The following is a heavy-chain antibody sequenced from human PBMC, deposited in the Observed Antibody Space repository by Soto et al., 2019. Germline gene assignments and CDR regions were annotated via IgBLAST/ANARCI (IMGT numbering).Heavy chain of an antibody. CDR2: ISYDGSNK. Sequence: GSSLRLSCAASGFTFSSYGMHWVRQAPGKGLEWVAVISYDGSNKYYADSVKGLFTISRDNSKNTLYLQMNSLRAEDTAAYYCASRTDYYGSGIDCWGQGTLVTVSS. J-gene: IGHJ4*02. CDR1: GFTFSSYG. CDR3: ASRTDYYGSGIDC. V-gene: IGHV3-30*03. D-gene: IGHD3-10*01.